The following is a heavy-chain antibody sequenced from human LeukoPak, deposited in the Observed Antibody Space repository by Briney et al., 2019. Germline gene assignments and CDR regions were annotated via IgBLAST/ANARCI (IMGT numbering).Heavy chain of an antibody. CDR2: FDPEDVEA. CDR1: GYTLNELS. J-gene: IGHJ4*02. CDR3: ATVTTSGWYRQGY. D-gene: IGHD6-19*01. V-gene: IGHV1-24*01. Sequence: ASVKVSCKVSGYTLNELSMYWVRQAPGKGLEWMGGFDPEDVEAIYAQKFQGRVTMTEDTSTDTAYMELSSLRSEDTAVYYCATVTTSGWYRQGYWGQGTLVTVSS.